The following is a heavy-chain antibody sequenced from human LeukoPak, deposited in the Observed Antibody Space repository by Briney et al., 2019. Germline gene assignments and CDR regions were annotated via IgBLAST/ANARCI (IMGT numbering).Heavy chain of an antibody. V-gene: IGHV3-11*01. J-gene: IGHJ3*02. Sequence: GGSLRLSCAASGFTFSDYYMSRIRQAPGKGLEWVSYISSSGSTIYYADSVKGRFTISRDNAKNSLYLQMNSLRAEDTAVYYCARDGYCSSTSCYTRNDAFDIWGQGTMVTVSS. CDR2: ISSSGSTI. D-gene: IGHD2-2*02. CDR3: ARDGYCSSTSCYTRNDAFDI. CDR1: GFTFSDYY.